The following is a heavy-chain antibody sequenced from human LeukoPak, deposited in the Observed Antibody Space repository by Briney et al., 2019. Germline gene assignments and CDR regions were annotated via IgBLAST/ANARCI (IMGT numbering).Heavy chain of an antibody. V-gene: IGHV3-66*01. D-gene: IGHD3-22*01. J-gene: IGHJ4*02. Sequence: GGSLRLSCAVSGFTVSSNYMSWVRQAPGKGLEWVSIIYSGGSTYYADSVKGRFTISRDNAKNSLYLQMNSLRAEGTAVYYCARESYYDSSGYLYYFDYWGQGTLVTVSS. CDR3: ARESYYDSSGYLYYFDY. CDR1: GFTVSSNY. CDR2: IYSGGST.